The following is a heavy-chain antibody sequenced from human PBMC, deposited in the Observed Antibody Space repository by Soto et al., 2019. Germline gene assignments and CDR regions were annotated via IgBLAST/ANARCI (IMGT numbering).Heavy chain of an antibody. D-gene: IGHD6-6*01. J-gene: IGHJ4*02. V-gene: IGHV4-34*01. CDR2: ISHSGST. Sequence: PSETLSLTCAVYGGSFSGYYWSWIRQPPGKGLEWIGEISHSGSTNYNPSLKSRVTISVDTSKNQFSLKLSSVTAADTAVYYCARGASSSSLDYWGQGTLVTVSS. CDR1: GGSFSGYY. CDR3: ARGASSSSLDY.